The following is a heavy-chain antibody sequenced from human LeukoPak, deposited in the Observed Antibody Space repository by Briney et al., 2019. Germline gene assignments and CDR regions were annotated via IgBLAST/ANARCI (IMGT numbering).Heavy chain of an antibody. J-gene: IGHJ4*02. D-gene: IGHD2-2*01. V-gene: IGHV4-30-2*01. CDR2: IYHSGST. CDR1: GGSISSGGYY. Sequence: PSETLSLTCTVSGGSISSGGYYWSWIRQPPGKGLEWIGYIYHSGSTYYNPSLKSRVTISVDRSKNQFSLKLSSVTAADTAVYYCARGEPAAIGGAFDIWGQGTLVIVSS. CDR3: ARGEPAAIGGAFDI.